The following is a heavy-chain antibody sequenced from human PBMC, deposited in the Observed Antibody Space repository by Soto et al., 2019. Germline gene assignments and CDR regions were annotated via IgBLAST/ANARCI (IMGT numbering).Heavy chain of an antibody. J-gene: IGHJ4*02. CDR2: MNPNSGNT. Sequence: ASVKVSCKXSGYTFTSYDINWVRQATGQGLEWMGWMNPNSGNTGYAQKFQGRVTMTRNTSISTAYMELSSLRSDDTAVYYCARESTAMAEGDYWGQGTLVTVSS. V-gene: IGHV1-8*01. CDR1: GYTFTSYD. D-gene: IGHD5-18*01. CDR3: ARESTAMAEGDY.